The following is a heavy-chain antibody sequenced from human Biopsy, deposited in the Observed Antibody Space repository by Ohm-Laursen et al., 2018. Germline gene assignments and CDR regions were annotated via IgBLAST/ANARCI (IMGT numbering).Heavy chain of an antibody. CDR3: ARDYDTSGYYYVS. Sequence: SQTLSLTCTVSGGSISNNNYYWGWIRQPPGKGLEWIGSIFYRESTHYKPSLKSQVNISVDTSKNEFSLKLNSVTAADTAVYYCARDYDTSGYYYVSWGQGTLVTVSS. D-gene: IGHD3-22*01. CDR2: IFYREST. J-gene: IGHJ5*02. V-gene: IGHV4-39*01. CDR1: GGSISNNNYY.